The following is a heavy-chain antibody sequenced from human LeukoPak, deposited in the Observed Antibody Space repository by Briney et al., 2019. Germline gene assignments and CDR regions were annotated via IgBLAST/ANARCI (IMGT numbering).Heavy chain of an antibody. CDR3: ARDRSSSGYYVPAFDY. CDR2: IYSGGST. J-gene: IGHJ4*02. CDR1: GFTVSSNY. D-gene: IGHD3-22*01. V-gene: IGHV3-53*01. Sequence: PGGSLRLSWAASGFTVSSNYMSWVRQAPGKGLEWVSVIYSGGSTYYADSVKGRFTISRDNSKNTLYLQMNSLRAEDTAVYYCARDRSSSGYYVPAFDYWGQGTLVTVSS.